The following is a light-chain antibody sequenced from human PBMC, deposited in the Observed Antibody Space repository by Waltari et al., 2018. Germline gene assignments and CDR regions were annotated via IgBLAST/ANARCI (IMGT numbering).Light chain of an antibody. J-gene: IGKJ1*01. V-gene: IGKV3-15*01. CDR2: GAS. CDR1: QSVSTK. Sequence: EIVMTQSPATLSVSPGERATLSCWASQSVSTKLAWYQQRPGQAPRLLIYGASTRATGIPARFSGSGSGTHFTLTISSLQSEDFAVYYCQQYNNWPPWTFGQGTKVEIK. CDR3: QQYNNWPPWT.